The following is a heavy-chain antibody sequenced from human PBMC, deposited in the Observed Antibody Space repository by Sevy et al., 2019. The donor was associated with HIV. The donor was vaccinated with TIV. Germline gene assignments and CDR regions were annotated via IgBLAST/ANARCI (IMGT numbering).Heavy chain of an antibody. Sequence: GGSLRLSCAASGFTFSSYEMNWVRQAPGKGLEWVSYISSSGSTIYYAHSVKGRFTISRDNAKNSLYLQMNSLRAEDTAVYYCARVVSGYSYGLGRREKNYYYMDVWGKGTTVTVSS. CDR1: GFTFSSYE. J-gene: IGHJ6*03. CDR2: ISSSGSTI. V-gene: IGHV3-48*03. CDR3: ARVVSGYSYGLGRREKNYYYMDV. D-gene: IGHD5-18*01.